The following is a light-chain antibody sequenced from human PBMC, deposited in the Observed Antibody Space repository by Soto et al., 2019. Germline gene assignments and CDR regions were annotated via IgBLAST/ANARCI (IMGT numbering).Light chain of an antibody. CDR2: GAS. J-gene: IGKJ1*01. CDR3: QQYGSSPKT. Sequence: EIVLTQSPGTLSLSPGERATLSCRASQSVSSSYLAWYQQKPGQAPRLLIYGASSSATGIPDRFSGSGSGTHVTLTITRLEPEDFAVYYCQQYGSSPKTFGQGTKVEIK. V-gene: IGKV3-20*01. CDR1: QSVSSSY.